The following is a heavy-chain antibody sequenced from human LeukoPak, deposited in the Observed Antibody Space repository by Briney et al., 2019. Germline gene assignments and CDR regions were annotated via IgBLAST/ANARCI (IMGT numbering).Heavy chain of an antibody. CDR1: GFTFSSYW. J-gene: IGHJ4*02. CDR2: IKQDGSEK. Sequence: PGGSLRLSCAASGFTFSSYWMSWVRQAPGKGLEWVANIKQDGSEKYYVDSVKGRFTISRDNAKNSLYLQMNRLRAEDTAVYYCVREVYDILGGYFDYWGQGTLVTVSS. V-gene: IGHV3-7*03. D-gene: IGHD3-9*01. CDR3: VREVYDILGGYFDY.